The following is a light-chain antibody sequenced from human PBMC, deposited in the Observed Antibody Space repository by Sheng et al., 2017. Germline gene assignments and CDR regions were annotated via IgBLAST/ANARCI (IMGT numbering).Light chain of an antibody. CDR1: RSNIGAGYE. J-gene: IGLJ3*02. CDR2: STD. V-gene: IGLV1-40*01. CDR3: ATWDDRLNGWV. Sequence: QSVLTQPPSVSGAPGQRVTISCTGSRSNIGAGYEVHWYQQFPGTAPKLLIYSTDKRPSGVPARFSGSRSGTSASLAIFGVQSEDEGDYYCATWDDRLNGWVFGGGTKLSVL.